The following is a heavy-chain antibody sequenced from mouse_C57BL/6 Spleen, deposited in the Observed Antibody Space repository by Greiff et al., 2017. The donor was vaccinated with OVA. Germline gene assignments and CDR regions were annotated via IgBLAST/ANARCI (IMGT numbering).Heavy chain of an antibody. CDR2: IYPGDGDT. J-gene: IGHJ3*01. CDR1: GYAFSSYW. V-gene: IGHV1-80*01. Sequence: VQLQQSGAELVKPGASVKISCKASGYAFSSYWMNWVKQRPGKGLEWIGQIYPGDGDTNYNGKFKGKATLTADKSSSTAYMQLSSLTSEDSAVYFCASSGDSSGYNAYWGQGTLVTVSA. D-gene: IGHD3-2*02. CDR3: ASSGDSSGYNAY.